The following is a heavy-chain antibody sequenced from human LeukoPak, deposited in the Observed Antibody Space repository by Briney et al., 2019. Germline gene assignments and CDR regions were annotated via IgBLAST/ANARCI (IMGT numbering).Heavy chain of an antibody. CDR3: ARGRSGQQLDETPTFDY. J-gene: IGHJ4*02. Sequence: ASVKVSCKASGGTFSSYAISWVRQAPGQGLEWMGRIIPIFGTANYAQKFQGRVTITADESTSTAYMELSSLRSEDTAVYYCARGRSGQQLDETPTFDYWGQGTLVTVSS. D-gene: IGHD6-13*01. V-gene: IGHV1-69*13. CDR2: IIPIFGTA. CDR1: GGTFSSYA.